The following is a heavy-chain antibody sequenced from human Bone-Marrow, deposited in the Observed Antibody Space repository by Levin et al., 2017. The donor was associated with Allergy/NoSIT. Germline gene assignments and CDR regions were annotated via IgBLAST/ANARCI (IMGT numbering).Heavy chain of an antibody. Sequence: ESGPTLVKPTQTLTLTCSFSGFSLTTRGVGVGWIRQPPGKALEWLALIYWDGDDRYSPSLRGRLTITKDTSKNQVVLIMTNMDPVDTATYYCARVYYYGSGSYYNVWFDPWGQGTLVTVSS. CDR3: ARVYYYGSGSYYNVWFDP. V-gene: IGHV2-5*02. J-gene: IGHJ5*02. CDR2: IYWDGDD. D-gene: IGHD3-10*01. CDR1: GFSLTTRGVG.